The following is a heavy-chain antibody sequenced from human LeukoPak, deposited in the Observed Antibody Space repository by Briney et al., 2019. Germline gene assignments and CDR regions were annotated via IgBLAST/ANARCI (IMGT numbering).Heavy chain of an antibody. Sequence: GASVKVSCKASGYTFTGYYMHWVRQAPGQGLEWMRWINPNSGGTYYAQKFQGRVTMTRDTSISTAYMELSRLRSDDTAVYYCASHTVVTSAYAMDVWGQGTTVTVSS. D-gene: IGHD4-23*01. V-gene: IGHV1-2*02. CDR1: GYTFTGYY. CDR3: ASHTVVTSAYAMDV. J-gene: IGHJ6*02. CDR2: INPNSGGT.